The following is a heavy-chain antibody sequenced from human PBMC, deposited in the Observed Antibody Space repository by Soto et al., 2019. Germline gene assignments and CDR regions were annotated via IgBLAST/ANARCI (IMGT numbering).Heavy chain of an antibody. D-gene: IGHD6-19*01. CDR2: IYYSGST. CDR3: ARGLITGSHYSGGWYYFDS. J-gene: IGHJ4*02. Sequence: NPSETLSLTCTVSGGSISSGDYYWSWIRQPPGKGLEWIGYIYYSGSTYYNPSLKSRVTLSVDTSKNQFSLELSSVTAADTAVYYCARGLITGSHYSGGWYYFDSWGQGTQVTVSS. V-gene: IGHV4-30-4*01. CDR1: GGSISSGDYY.